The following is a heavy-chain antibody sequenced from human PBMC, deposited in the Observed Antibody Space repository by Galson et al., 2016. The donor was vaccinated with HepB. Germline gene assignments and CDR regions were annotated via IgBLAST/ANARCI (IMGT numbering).Heavy chain of an antibody. D-gene: IGHD1-26*01. Sequence: SVKVSCKASGYSLSTNDINWVRQATGQGLEWMGWLNPKNGDTGYVQKFQGRVTMTRNTSLNTAYMELSSLTSDDTAVYYCARALSVGQTPAADYWGQGTLVTVSS. J-gene: IGHJ4*02. CDR2: LNPKNGDT. CDR3: ARALSVGQTPAADY. V-gene: IGHV1-8*01. CDR1: GYSLSTND.